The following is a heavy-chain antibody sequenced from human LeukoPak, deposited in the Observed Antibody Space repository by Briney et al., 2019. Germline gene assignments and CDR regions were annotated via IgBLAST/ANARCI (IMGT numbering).Heavy chain of an antibody. V-gene: IGHV4-59*01. CDR1: GGSISSYY. J-gene: IGHJ4*02. CDR2: IYYSGST. CDR3: ARGLWGAMAYFFDY. D-gene: IGHD5-18*01. Sequence: PSETLSLTCTVSGGSISSYYWSWIRQPPGKGLEWIGYIYYSGSTNYNPSLKSRVTISVDTSKNQFSLKLSSVTAADTAVYYGARGLWGAMAYFFDYWGQGTLVTVSS.